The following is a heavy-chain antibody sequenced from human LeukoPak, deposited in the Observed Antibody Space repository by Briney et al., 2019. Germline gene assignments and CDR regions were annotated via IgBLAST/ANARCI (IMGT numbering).Heavy chain of an antibody. D-gene: IGHD2-15*01. V-gene: IGHV4-4*08. CDR1: GGSISSYY. J-gene: IGHJ3*02. CDR3: ATGRGGGAFHI. Sequence: SETLSLTCTVSGGSISSYYWSWIRQPPGKGLEWIGYIYTSGSTNYNPSLKSRVTISVDTSKNQFSLKLSSVTAADTAVYYCATGRGGGAFHIWGQGTMVTVS. CDR2: IYTSGST.